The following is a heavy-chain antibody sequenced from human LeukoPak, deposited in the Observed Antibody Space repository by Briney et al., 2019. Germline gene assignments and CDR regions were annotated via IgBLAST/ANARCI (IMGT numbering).Heavy chain of an antibody. CDR3: ARHGVGPRFGP. V-gene: IGHV4-59*08. CDR2: IYYSGST. Sequence: PSETLSLTCSVSGGSISSYYWSWIRQPPGKGLEWIGYIYYSGSTYYNPSLKSRVTISVDTSKNQFSLNLNSMSAADTAVYYCARHGVGPRFGPWGQGTLVTVSS. J-gene: IGHJ5*02. CDR1: GGSISSYY.